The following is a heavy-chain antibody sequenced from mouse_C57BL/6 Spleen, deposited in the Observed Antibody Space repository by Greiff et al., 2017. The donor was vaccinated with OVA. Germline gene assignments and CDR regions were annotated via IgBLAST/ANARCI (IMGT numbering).Heavy chain of an antibody. CDR2: INPSTGGT. Sequence: EVQLQQSGPELVKPGASVKISCKASGYSFTGYYMNWVKQSPEKSLEWIGEINPSTGGTTYNQKFKVKATLTVDKSSSTAYMQLKSLTSEDSAVYYCARITTVAFDYWGQGTTLTVSS. V-gene: IGHV1-42*01. J-gene: IGHJ2*01. CDR3: ARITTVAFDY. D-gene: IGHD1-1*01. CDR1: GYSFTGYY.